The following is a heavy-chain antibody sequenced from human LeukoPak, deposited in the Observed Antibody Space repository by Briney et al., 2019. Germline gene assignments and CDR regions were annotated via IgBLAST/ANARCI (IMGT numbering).Heavy chain of an antibody. Sequence: GGSLRLSCAASGFTVSSNYMSWVRQAPGKGLEWVSVIYSGGSTYYADSVKGRFTISRDNSKNTLYLQMNSLRAEDTAVYYCAKDDLSRDLYYFDFWGQGTLVTVSS. V-gene: IGHV3-66*01. J-gene: IGHJ4*02. D-gene: IGHD2-2*01. CDR1: GFTVSSNY. CDR2: IYSGGST. CDR3: AKDDLSRDLYYFDF.